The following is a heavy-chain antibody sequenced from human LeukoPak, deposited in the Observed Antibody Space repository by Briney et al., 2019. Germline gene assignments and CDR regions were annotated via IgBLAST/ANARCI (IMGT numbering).Heavy chain of an antibody. D-gene: IGHD2-2*01. CDR2: ISGNGGST. V-gene: IGHV3-64D*06. CDR1: GFTFSSYA. CDR3: VKCRGESTSCQGGGFDY. J-gene: IGHJ4*02. Sequence: GGSLRLSCSASGFTFSSYAMHWVRQAPGKGLEYVSAISGNGGSTYYADSVKGRFTISRDNSKNTLYLQMSSLRAEDTAVYYCVKCRGESTSCQGGGFDYWGQGTLVTVSS.